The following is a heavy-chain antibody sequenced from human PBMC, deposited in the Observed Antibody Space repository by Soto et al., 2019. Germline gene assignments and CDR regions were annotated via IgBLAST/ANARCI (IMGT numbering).Heavy chain of an antibody. V-gene: IGHV1-3*01. CDR3: ARVFSRVGVAPGS. D-gene: IGHD3-3*01. CDR1: GYTFTSYA. CDR2: INAGIGDT. J-gene: IGHJ5*02. Sequence: ASVKVSCKASGYTFTSYAMHWVRQAPGQRLEWMGWINAGIGDTQYSQDFQGRVTITRDTSASTAYMELSSLRSEDTAVYYCARVFSRVGVAPGSWGKGPLVTVSS.